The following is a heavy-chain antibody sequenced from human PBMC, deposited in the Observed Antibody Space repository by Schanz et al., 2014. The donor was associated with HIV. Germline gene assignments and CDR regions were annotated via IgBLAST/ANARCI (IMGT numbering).Heavy chain of an antibody. D-gene: IGHD3-9*01. CDR3: VRGRYFDWLLPY. Sequence: EVQLVESGEGLVKPGGSLRLSCTGSGFPFSGYWMHWVRQSPGKGLVWVSRINSDGSTTAYADSVKGRFTISRDNAKNTLYLQMNSLRAEDTSVYHCVRGRYFDWLLPYWGQGTLVTVSS. CDR2: INSDGSTT. J-gene: IGHJ4*02. V-gene: IGHV3-74*02. CDR1: GFPFSGYW.